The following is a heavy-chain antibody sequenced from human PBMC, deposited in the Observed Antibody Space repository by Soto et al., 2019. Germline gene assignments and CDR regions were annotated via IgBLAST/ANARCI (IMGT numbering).Heavy chain of an antibody. V-gene: IGHV4-4*07. CDR3: ARGMTPPGAPAWYYFDS. CDR1: GASITGSFF. Sequence: SETLSLTCTVSGASITGSFFWSWIRQPAGKGLEWIGRFSLSGTTNYNPSLRSRVTMSADVSKNQFSLSLTSVTAADTALYYCARGMTPPGAPAWYYFDSWGQGTLVTVSS. J-gene: IGHJ4*02. CDR2: FSLSGTT. D-gene: IGHD2-8*02.